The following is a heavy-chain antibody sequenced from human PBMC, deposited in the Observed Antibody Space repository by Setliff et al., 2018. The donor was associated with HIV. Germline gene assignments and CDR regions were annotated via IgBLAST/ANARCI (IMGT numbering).Heavy chain of an antibody. D-gene: IGHD3-22*01. J-gene: IGHJ4*02. CDR1: GGSISSYY. V-gene: IGHV4-59*01. CDR2: IHYSGST. Sequence: SETLSLTCTVSGGSISSYYWSWIRQPPGKGLEWIGYIHYSGSTNYNPSLKSRVTMSVNTSKNQFSLKLSSVTAADTAVYYCARNRDYYDSSGYYSYYFDYWGQGTLVTVSS. CDR3: ARNRDYYDSSGYYSYYFDY.